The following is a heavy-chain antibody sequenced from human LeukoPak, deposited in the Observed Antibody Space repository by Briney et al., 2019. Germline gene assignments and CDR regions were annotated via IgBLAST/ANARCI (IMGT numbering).Heavy chain of an antibody. CDR1: GFTFSSYA. V-gene: IGHV3-15*01. Sequence: GGSLRLSCAASGFTFSSYAMSWVRQAPGKGLEWVGRIKSKTDGGTTDYAAPVKGRFTISRDDSKNMLYLQMNSLKTEDTAVYYCTTEGVYSSSLYYFDYWGQGTLVTVSS. CDR2: IKSKTDGGTT. J-gene: IGHJ4*02. CDR3: TTEGVYSSSLYYFDY. D-gene: IGHD6-13*01.